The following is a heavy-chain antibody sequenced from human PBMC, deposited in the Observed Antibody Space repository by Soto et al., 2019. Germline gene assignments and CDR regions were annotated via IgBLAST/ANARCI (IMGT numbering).Heavy chain of an antibody. Sequence: GGSLRLSCAASGFTFSSYGMHWVRQAPGKGLEWVAVISYDGSNKYYADSVKGRFTISRDNSKNTLYLQMNSLRAEDTAVYYCASALVGAAAPNYYYYYGMDVWGQGTTVTVSS. CDR1: GFTFSSYG. D-gene: IGHD2-15*01. CDR3: ASALVGAAAPNYYYYYGMDV. CDR2: ISYDGSNK. V-gene: IGHV3-30*03. J-gene: IGHJ6*02.